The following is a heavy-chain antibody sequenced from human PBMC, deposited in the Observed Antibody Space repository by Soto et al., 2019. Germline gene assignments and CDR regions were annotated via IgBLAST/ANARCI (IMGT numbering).Heavy chain of an antibody. CDR1: GFTFSSYS. D-gene: IGHD6-13*01. CDR3: ARDYSSRHYYSGMDV. Sequence: GGSLRLSCAASGFTFSSYSMNWVRQAPGKGLEWVSYISSSSSTIYYADSVKGRFTISRDNAKNSLYLQMNSLRDEDTAVYYCARDYSSRHYYSGMDVWGQGTTVTVSS. V-gene: IGHV3-48*02. CDR2: ISSSSSTI. J-gene: IGHJ6*02.